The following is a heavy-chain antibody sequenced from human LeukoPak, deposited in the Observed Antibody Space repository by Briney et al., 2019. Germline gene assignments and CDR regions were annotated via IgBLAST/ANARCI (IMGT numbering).Heavy chain of an antibody. D-gene: IGHD6-19*01. Sequence: GGSLRLSCAASGFTFRSNWMNWVRQAPGKGLEWVAHVQPDGSAKIYADSVKGRFTISRDNAKDSVYLQMNSLRVEDTAVHYCARDFFGWSSLGHWGQGTLVTVSP. CDR2: VQPDGSAK. V-gene: IGHV3-7*01. J-gene: IGHJ1*01. CDR3: ARDFFGWSSLGH. CDR1: GFTFRSNW.